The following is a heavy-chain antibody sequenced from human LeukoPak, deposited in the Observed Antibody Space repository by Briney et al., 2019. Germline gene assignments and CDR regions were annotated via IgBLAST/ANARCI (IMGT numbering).Heavy chain of an antibody. D-gene: IGHD1-20*01. V-gene: IGHV1-69*04. Sequence: SVKVSCKASGGTFSSYAISWVRQAPGQGLEWMGRIIPILGIANYAQKFQGRVTMTRDTSTSTVYMELSSLRSEDTAVYYCARDGLKLLTLTGTTDGGWFDPWGQGTLVTVSS. J-gene: IGHJ5*02. CDR2: IIPILGIA. CDR3: ARDGLKLLTLTGTTDGGWFDP. CDR1: GGTFSSYA.